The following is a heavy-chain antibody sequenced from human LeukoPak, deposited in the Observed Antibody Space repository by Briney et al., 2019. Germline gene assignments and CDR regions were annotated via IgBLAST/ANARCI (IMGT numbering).Heavy chain of an antibody. V-gene: IGHV5-51*01. CDR1: GYSFTSYW. J-gene: IGHJ4*02. Sequence: PGESLKISCKGSGYSFTSYWIGWVRQMPGKGLEWMGIIYPGDSDTRYSPSFQGQVTTSADKSISTAYLQWSSLKASDTAMYYCARHSKGCSSTSCHFDYWGQGTLVTVSS. CDR2: IYPGDSDT. CDR3: ARHSKGCSSTSCHFDY. D-gene: IGHD2-2*01.